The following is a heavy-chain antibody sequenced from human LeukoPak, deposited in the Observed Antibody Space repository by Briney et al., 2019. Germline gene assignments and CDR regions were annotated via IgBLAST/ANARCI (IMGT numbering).Heavy chain of an antibody. CDR3: ARPQWDCSGGSCYSSYGAFDI. V-gene: IGHV3-66*04. CDR1: GFTVSSNY. D-gene: IGHD2-15*01. CDR2: IYGGVNT. J-gene: IGHJ3*02. Sequence: GGSLRLSCAASGFTVSSNYMSWVRQAPGKGLEWVSVIYGGVNTVYADSVQGRFTISRDNSKNTLYLQMSSLRAEDTAVYYCARPQWDCSGGSCYSSYGAFDIWGQGTMVTVSS.